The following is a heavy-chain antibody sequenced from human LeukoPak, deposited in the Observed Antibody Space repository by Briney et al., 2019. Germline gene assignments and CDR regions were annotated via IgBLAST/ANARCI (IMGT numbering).Heavy chain of an antibody. CDR1: GGSFSGYY. Sequence: SETLSLTCAVYGGSFSGYYWSWLRQPPGKGLEWIGEINHGGSTNYNPSLKSRVTISVDTSKNQFSLKLSSVTAADTAVYYCARYVGYSSSYRSRPFDYWGQGTLVTVSS. CDR3: ARYVGYSSSYRSRPFDY. CDR2: INHGGST. V-gene: IGHV4-34*01. D-gene: IGHD6-13*01. J-gene: IGHJ4*02.